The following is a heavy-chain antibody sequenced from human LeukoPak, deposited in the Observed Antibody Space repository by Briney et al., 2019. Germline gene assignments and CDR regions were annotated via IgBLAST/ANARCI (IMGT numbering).Heavy chain of an antibody. CDR2: IIGNGGSA. Sequence: PGGSLRLSCSASGFTFSSFALSWVRQAPGKGLEWVSGIIGNGGSAYYADSVKGRFTISRDNSKNTLYLQMNSLRAEDTAVYYCARGHYGLDVWGQGTTVTVSS. CDR1: GFTFSSFA. CDR3: ARGHYGLDV. V-gene: IGHV3-23*01. J-gene: IGHJ6*02.